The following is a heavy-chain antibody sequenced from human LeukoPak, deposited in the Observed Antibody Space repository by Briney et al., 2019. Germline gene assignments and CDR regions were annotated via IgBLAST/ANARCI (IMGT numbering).Heavy chain of an antibody. D-gene: IGHD5-18*01. V-gene: IGHV1-69*06. CDR3: ARNPLLGYSYGYYYYYMDV. Sequence: ASVKVSCKASGGTFSSYAISWVRQAPGQELEWMGGIIPIFGTANYAQKFQGRVTITADKSTSTAYMELSSLRSEDTAVYYCARNPLLGYSYGYYYYYMDVWGKGTTVTVSS. CDR2: IIPIFGTA. J-gene: IGHJ6*03. CDR1: GGTFSSYA.